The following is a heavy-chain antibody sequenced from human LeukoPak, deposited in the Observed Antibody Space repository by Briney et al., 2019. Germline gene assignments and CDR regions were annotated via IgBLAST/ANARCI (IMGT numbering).Heavy chain of an antibody. Sequence: GGSLRLSCAASGFTFSSYGMHWVRQAPGNGLEWVAVIWYDGSNKYYADSVKGRFTISRDNSKNTLYLQMNSLRAEDTAVYYCARGLHWGDYWGQGTLVTVSS. CDR2: IWYDGSNK. D-gene: IGHD7-27*01. CDR1: GFTFSSYG. CDR3: ARGLHWGDY. J-gene: IGHJ4*02. V-gene: IGHV3-33*01.